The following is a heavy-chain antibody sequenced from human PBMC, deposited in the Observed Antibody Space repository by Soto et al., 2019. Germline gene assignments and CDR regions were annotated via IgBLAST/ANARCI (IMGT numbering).Heavy chain of an antibody. CDR3: ARLTVEDGDGYYYYGLDV. V-gene: IGHV4-39*01. CDR2: IYYSGST. J-gene: IGHJ6*02. Sequence: QLQLQESGPGLVKPSETLSLTCTVSGGSISSSSCYWGWIRQPPGRGLEWIGSIYYSGSTYYNPSLKSRVAISVDTSKNQFSLKLSYVTAADTAVYYCARLTVEDGDGYYYYGLDVWGQGTTVTVSS. D-gene: IGHD2-21*02. CDR1: GGSISSSSCY.